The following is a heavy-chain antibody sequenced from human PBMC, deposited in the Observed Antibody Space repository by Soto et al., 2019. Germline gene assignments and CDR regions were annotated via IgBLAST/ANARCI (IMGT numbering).Heavy chain of an antibody. Sequence: SVKVSCKASGGTFSSYAISWVRQAPGQGLEWMGGIIPIFGTANYAQKFQGRVTITADESTSTAYMELSSLRSEDTAVYYCARASKPIVVVTVGIYAFDIWGQGTMVTVSS. D-gene: IGHD2-21*02. J-gene: IGHJ3*02. V-gene: IGHV1-69*13. CDR1: GGTFSSYA. CDR2: IIPIFGTA. CDR3: ARASKPIVVVTVGIYAFDI.